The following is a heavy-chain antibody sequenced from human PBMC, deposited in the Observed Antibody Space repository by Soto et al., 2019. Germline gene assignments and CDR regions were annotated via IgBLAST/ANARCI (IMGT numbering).Heavy chain of an antibody. J-gene: IGHJ4*02. Sequence: PGGSLRLSCAASGFTFSSYAMSWVRQAPGKGLEWVSAISGSGGSTYYADSVKGRFTISGDNSKNTLYLQMNSLRAEDTAVYYCAKDRLATAYCGGDCYSVDYFDYWGQGTLVTVSS. CDR3: AKDRLATAYCGGDCYSVDYFDY. CDR2: ISGSGGST. CDR1: GFTFSSYA. D-gene: IGHD2-21*02. V-gene: IGHV3-23*01.